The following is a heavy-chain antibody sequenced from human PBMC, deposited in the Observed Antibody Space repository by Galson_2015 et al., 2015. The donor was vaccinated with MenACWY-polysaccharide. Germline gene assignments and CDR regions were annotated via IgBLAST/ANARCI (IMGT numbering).Heavy chain of an antibody. CDR1: GVTFDDYA. CDR3: AKDIGPEGSYFDY. Sequence: SLRLSCAASGVTFDDYAMHWVRHAGGKGVEWVSGVSWTSGSIGYADSVKGRFTISRDNAKNSLYLQMNSLRAEDTALYYCAKDIGPEGSYFDYWGQGTLVTVSS. J-gene: IGHJ4*02. CDR2: VSWTSGSI. V-gene: IGHV3-9*01. D-gene: IGHD1-14*01.